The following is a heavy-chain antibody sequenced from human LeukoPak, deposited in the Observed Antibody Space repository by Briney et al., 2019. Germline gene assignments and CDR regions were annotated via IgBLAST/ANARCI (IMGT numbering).Heavy chain of an antibody. J-gene: IGHJ1*01. Sequence: ASVKVSCKTSGYTFTNYGISWVRQAPGQGLEWMGWINPYTANTNSAQEVGDRVPWTTDTSPSTAYMEVRSLRSDDTAVYYCARVPSGGSEYFHHWGQGTLVTVSS. V-gene: IGHV1-18*04. CDR1: GYTFTNYG. D-gene: IGHD3-16*01. CDR2: INPYTANT. CDR3: ARVPSGGSEYFHH.